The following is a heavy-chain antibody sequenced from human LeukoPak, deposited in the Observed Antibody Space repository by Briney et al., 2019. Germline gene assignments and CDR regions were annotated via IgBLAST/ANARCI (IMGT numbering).Heavy chain of an antibody. CDR2: ISSSSSTI. Sequence: GGSLRLSCAASGFTFSSYSMNWVRQAPGKGLEWVSYISSSSSTIYYADSVKGRFTISRDNAENSLYLQTNSLRAEDTAVYYCARSRNYYDSSGYYFDSWGQGTLVTVSS. D-gene: IGHD3-22*01. V-gene: IGHV3-48*01. CDR3: ARSRNYYDSSGYYFDS. J-gene: IGHJ4*02. CDR1: GFTFSSYS.